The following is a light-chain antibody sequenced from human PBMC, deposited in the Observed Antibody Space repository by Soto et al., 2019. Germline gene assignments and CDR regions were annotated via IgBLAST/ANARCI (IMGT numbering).Light chain of an antibody. CDR2: GAS. J-gene: IGKJ1*01. Sequence: ETVLTQSPGTLSLSPGERATLSCRASQTIRSNYLACYRQTPGQAPRLLIYGASNRATGIADRFSGSGSGTDFTLSISRLEPEDFELYYCQQYGSSPWTFGQGTKVEIK. CDR1: QTIRSNY. V-gene: IGKV3-20*01. CDR3: QQYGSSPWT.